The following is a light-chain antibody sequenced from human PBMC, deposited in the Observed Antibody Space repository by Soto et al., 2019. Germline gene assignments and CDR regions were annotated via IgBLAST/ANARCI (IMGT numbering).Light chain of an antibody. CDR1: ESLLHSNGYTY. Sequence: DIVVTQCPLSLTVTPGEPASISCRSSESLLHSNGYTYLDWYLQKPGQSPQVLIYMGSNRASGVPDRFSGSGSGTDFKLTISRVEAEDAGVYYCMQTLQTRTFGQGTKVEI. CDR2: MGS. V-gene: IGKV2-28*01. J-gene: IGKJ1*01. CDR3: MQTLQTRT.